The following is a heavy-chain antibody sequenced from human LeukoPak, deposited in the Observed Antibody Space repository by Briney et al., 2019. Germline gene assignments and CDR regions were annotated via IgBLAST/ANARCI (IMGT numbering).Heavy chain of an antibody. Sequence: PGGSLRLSCAASGFTVSSNYMSWVRQAPGKGLEWVSVIYSGGSTYYADSVKGRFTISRDDSKSTLYLQMNSLRAEDTAVYYCVKDGHWTFDYWGQGTLVTVSS. CDR2: IYSGGST. CDR1: GFTVSSNY. CDR3: VKDGHWTFDY. J-gene: IGHJ4*02. V-gene: IGHV3-66*02. D-gene: IGHD1-1*01.